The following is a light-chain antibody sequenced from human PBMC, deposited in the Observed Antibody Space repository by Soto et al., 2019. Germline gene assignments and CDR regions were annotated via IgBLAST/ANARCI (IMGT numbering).Light chain of an antibody. CDR1: QSINFY. V-gene: IGKV1-5*03. CDR2: EAS. J-gene: IGKJ1*01. CDR3: QQSSDYPWT. Sequence: DIQMTQSPSTLSASVGDRVTITCRASQSINFYLAWYQQKPGIAPKLLIYEASNLESGVPSRFSGSGSGTEFTLTISSLQLDDFATYYCQQSSDYPWTFGQGTKVDIK.